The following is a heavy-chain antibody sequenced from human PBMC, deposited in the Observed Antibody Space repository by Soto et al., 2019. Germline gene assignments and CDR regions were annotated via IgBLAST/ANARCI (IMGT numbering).Heavy chain of an antibody. CDR1: GYTFTGYY. Sequence: GASVKVSCKASGYTFTGYYMHWVRQAPGQGLEWMGWINAGNGNTKYSQKFQGRVTITRDTSASTAYMELSSLRSEDTAVYYCARAGFGVVRGVISPDYYYYYYMDVWGKGTTVTVSS. J-gene: IGHJ6*03. V-gene: IGHV1-3*01. CDR2: INAGNGNT. CDR3: ARAGFGVVRGVISPDYYYYYYMDV. D-gene: IGHD3-10*01.